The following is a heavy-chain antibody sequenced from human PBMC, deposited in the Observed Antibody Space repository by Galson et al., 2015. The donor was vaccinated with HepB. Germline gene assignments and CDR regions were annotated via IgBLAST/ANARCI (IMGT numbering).Heavy chain of an antibody. CDR2: IYYSGST. V-gene: IGHV4-39*01. J-gene: IGHJ5*02. Sequence: SETLSLTCAVYAGSFSGYYWGWIRQPPGKGLEWIGSIYYSGSTYYNPSLKSRVTISVDTSKNQFSLKLSSVTAADTAVYYCAGDPSFTAMVTEHWFDPWGQGTLVTVSS. D-gene: IGHD5-18*01. CDR1: AGSFSGYY. CDR3: AGDPSFTAMVTEHWFDP.